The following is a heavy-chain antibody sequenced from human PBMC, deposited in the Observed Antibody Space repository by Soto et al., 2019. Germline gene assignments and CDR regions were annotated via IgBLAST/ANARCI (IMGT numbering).Heavy chain of an antibody. Sequence: EVELLESGGDLVQPGGSLRLSCAASGFTFSSYDMNWVRRAPGKGLEWVSAIGVYANTYYADSVKGRFTISRDDSKKTVYLQLNSLRVDDTAVYYCAKESTVGSPGDYFDSWGQGTLVTVSS. V-gene: IGHV3-23*01. D-gene: IGHD1-26*01. CDR2: IGVYANT. CDR1: GFTFSSYD. J-gene: IGHJ4*02. CDR3: AKESTVGSPGDYFDS.